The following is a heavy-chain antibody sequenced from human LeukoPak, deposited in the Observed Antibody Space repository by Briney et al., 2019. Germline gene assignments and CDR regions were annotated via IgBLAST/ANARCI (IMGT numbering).Heavy chain of an antibody. Sequence: GGPLRLSCAASGFTFSSYAMSWVRQAPGKGLEWVSAISGSSGSTYYADSVKGRFTISRDNSKNTLYLQMNSLRAEDTAVYYCSTSRITMVRGPGTFDYWGQGTLVTVSS. J-gene: IGHJ4*02. CDR3: STSRITMVRGPGTFDY. CDR1: GFTFSSYA. CDR2: ISGSSGST. D-gene: IGHD3-10*01. V-gene: IGHV3-23*01.